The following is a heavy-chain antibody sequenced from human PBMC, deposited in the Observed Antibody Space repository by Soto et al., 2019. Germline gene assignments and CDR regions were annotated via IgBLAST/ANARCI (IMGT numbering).Heavy chain of an antibody. CDR1: GFTVATTG. CDR2: ISHSGTSK. V-gene: IGHV3-30*18. J-gene: IGHJ5*02. CDR3: AKDWGSSGWFNWFNP. Sequence: QVQLVESGGGVVQPGESLRVACAASGFTVATTGMHWVRQAPGKGLEWVAMISHSGTSKIYIDSVQGRFTISRDNAKNNLYLQMSRLRPEDTAIYYCAKDWGSSGWFNWFNPWGQGVLVTVSS. D-gene: IGHD6-19*01.